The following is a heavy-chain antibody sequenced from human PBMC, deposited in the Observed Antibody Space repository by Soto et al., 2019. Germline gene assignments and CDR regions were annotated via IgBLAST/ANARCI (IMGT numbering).Heavy chain of an antibody. CDR1: GFTFTSSS. CDR3: AASPLRTWFDP. CDR2: IVVGSGNT. V-gene: IGHV1-58*02. Sequence: SVKVSCKASGFTFTSSSMQWVRQARGQRLEWIGWIVVGSGNTNYAQKFQERVTITRDMSTSTAYMKLSSLRSEDTAVYYCAASPLRTWFDPWGQGTLVTVSS. J-gene: IGHJ5*02.